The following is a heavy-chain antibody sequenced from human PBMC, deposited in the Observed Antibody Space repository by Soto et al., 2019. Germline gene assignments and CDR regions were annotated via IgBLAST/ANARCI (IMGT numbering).Heavy chain of an antibody. J-gene: IGHJ4*02. CDR2: ISGSGGST. Sequence: GGSLRLSCAASGFTFRSYAMSWVRQAPGKGLEWVSAISGSGGSTYYADSVKGRFTISRDNSKNTLYLQMNSLRAEDTAVYYCAKDFEYSSSTGFDYWGQGTLVTVSS. V-gene: IGHV3-23*01. CDR1: GFTFRSYA. CDR3: AKDFEYSSSTGFDY. D-gene: IGHD6-6*01.